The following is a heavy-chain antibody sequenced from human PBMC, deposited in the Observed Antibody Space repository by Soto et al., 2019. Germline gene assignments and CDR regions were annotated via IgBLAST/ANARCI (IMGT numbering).Heavy chain of an antibody. J-gene: IGHJ4*02. CDR3: AREKVGTKFFDN. Sequence: PSETLCLTCNVSGFAISRGCYWSWVRQPPGKGLEWIGSIYACVSSYYNPSLESRLTLSIDTSKNQFTLKMSSVTAEDTAIYYCAREKVGTKFFDNWGQGTQVTVSS. CDR1: GFAISRGCY. D-gene: IGHD1-1*01. V-gene: IGHV4-38-2*02. CDR2: IYACVSS.